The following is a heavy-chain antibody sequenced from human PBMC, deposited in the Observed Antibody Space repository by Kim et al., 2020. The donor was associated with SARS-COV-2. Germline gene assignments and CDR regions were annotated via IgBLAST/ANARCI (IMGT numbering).Heavy chain of an antibody. CDR2: ISPYNGNR. D-gene: IGHD2-2*01. V-gene: IGHV1-18*01. Sequence: ASVKVSCKASGYTFTNYGISWVRQAPGQGLEWMGSISPYNGNRNFVQKFQDRLTMTTDTSTSTAYMDLRSLRSDDTAMYYCARGDCTRSSCHIIGDYLGQGTLVIVSS. CDR3: ARGDCTRSSCHIIGDY. J-gene: IGHJ4*02. CDR1: GYTFTNYG.